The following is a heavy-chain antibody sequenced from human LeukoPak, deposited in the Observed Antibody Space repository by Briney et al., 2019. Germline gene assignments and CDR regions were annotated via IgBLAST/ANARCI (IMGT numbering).Heavy chain of an antibody. CDR2: FDPEDGET. V-gene: IGHV1-24*01. CDR3: ATLRPEYSSSGFDY. CDR1: GYTLTELS. J-gene: IGHJ4*02. D-gene: IGHD6-6*01. Sequence: ASVKVSCKVSGYTLTELSMHWVRQAPGKGLEWMGGFDPEDGETIYAKKFQGRVTMTEDTSTDTAYMELSSLRSEDTAVYYCATLRPEYSSSGFDYWGQGTLVTVSS.